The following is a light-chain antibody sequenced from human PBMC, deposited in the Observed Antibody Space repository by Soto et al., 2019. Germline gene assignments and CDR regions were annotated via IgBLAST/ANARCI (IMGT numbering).Light chain of an antibody. CDR1: QSVSSSC. Sequence: EIVLTHSPGTLSLSPGERATLSCRASQSVSSSCLAWYQQKPGQAPRLLIYGASSRATGIPDRFSGSGSGTDFTLTISRLEPEDFAVYYCQQYGSSFTFGQGTRLEIK. CDR2: GAS. V-gene: IGKV3-20*01. J-gene: IGKJ5*01. CDR3: QQYGSSFT.